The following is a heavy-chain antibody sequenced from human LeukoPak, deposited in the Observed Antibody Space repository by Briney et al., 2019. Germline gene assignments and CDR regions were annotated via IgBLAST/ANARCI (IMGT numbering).Heavy chain of an antibody. CDR2: ISDTVRDT. V-gene: IGHV3-23*01. Sequence: PGGSLRLSCAASGFNLMPYAMTWVRQAPGKGLEWVSHISDTVRDTWYANSVKGRFIISRDNSRDTVYLQMSSLRPEDTALYFCAKDNYGGIFASWGQGTLVTVSS. J-gene: IGHJ4*02. D-gene: IGHD4-17*01. CDR1: GFNLMPYA. CDR3: AKDNYGGIFAS.